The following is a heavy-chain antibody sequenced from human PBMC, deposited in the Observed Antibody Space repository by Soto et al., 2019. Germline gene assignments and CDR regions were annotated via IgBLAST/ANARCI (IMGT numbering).Heavy chain of an antibody. CDR3: TTAPYYYDSSGYSSAFDI. J-gene: IGHJ3*02. CDR1: GFTFSNAW. V-gene: IGHV3-15*01. CDR2: IKSKTGGGTT. D-gene: IGHD3-22*01. Sequence: PGGSLRLSCAASGFTFSNAWMSWVRQAPGKGLEWVGRIKSKTGGGTTDYAAPVKGRFTISRDDSKNTLYLQMNSLKTEDTAVYYCTTAPYYYDSSGYSSAFDIWGQGTMVTVPS.